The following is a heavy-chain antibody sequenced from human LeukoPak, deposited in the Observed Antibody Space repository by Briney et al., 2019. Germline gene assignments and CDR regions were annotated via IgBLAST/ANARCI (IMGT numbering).Heavy chain of an antibody. V-gene: IGHV3-30*04. D-gene: IGHD3-9*01. CDR3: AKEGGGYDILTGYTYYYYYYMDV. Sequence: GGSLRLSCAASGFTFSSYAMHWVRQAPGKGLEWVAVMSYDGSNKYYADSVKGRFTISRDNSKNTLYLQMNSLRAEDTAVYYCAKEGGGYDILTGYTYYYYYYMDVWGKGTTVTVSS. J-gene: IGHJ6*03. CDR1: GFTFSSYA. CDR2: MSYDGSNK.